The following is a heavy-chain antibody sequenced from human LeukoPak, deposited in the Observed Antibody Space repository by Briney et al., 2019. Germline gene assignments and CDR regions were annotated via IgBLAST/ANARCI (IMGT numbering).Heavy chain of an antibody. CDR2: IYYSGST. Sequence: PSETLSLTCTVSGGSISSYYWSWIRQPPGKGLEWIGYIYYSGSTNYNPSLKSRVTISVDTSKNQFSLKLSSVTAADTAVYYCARDPLSGWFPYFDYWGRGTLVTVSS. CDR1: GGSISSYY. CDR3: ARDPLSGWFPYFDY. V-gene: IGHV4-59*01. D-gene: IGHD6-19*01. J-gene: IGHJ4*02.